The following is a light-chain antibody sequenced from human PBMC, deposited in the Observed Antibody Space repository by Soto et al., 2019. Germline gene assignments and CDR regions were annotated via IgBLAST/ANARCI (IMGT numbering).Light chain of an antibody. CDR3: QQYDDSPWT. J-gene: IGKJ1*01. CDR1: QTVSSY. CDR2: GAS. Sequence: EIVLTQSPATLSLSPGERATLSFRASQTVSSYLLWYQQKPGQSPRILISGASTRAADFPARFSGSGSGTEFILTISSLQSEDFSFYYCQQYDDSPWTFGQGTKVDI. V-gene: IGKV3-15*01.